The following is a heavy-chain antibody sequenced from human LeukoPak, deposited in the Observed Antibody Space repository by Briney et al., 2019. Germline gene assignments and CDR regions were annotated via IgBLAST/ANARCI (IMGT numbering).Heavy chain of an antibody. CDR1: GGSISSGDYY. CDR3: ARGHYDFWSGYYSRFDY. CDR2: IYYSGST. J-gene: IGHJ4*02. D-gene: IGHD3-3*01. V-gene: IGHV4-30-4*08. Sequence: SETLSLTCTVSGGSISSGDYYWSWIRQPPGKGLEWIGYIYYSGSTYYNPSLKSRVTISVDMSKNQFSLKLSSVTAADTAVYYCARGHYDFWSGYYSRFDYWGQGTLVTVSS.